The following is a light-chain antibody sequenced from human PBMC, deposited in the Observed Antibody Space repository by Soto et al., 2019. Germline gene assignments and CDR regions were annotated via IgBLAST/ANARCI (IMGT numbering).Light chain of an antibody. V-gene: IGKV1-39*01. CDR1: QSISSY. CDR3: KQSYSNPRT. CDR2: GAS. Sequence: EIQITQSPSSLNAVVGERVTITSRASQSISSYLYWYQQKPGKAPKLLIYGASSLHSGVPSRFGGSGSGTDFTLTIGSLQTEDFATYFCKQSYSNPRTFGQGTKVDIK. J-gene: IGKJ1*01.